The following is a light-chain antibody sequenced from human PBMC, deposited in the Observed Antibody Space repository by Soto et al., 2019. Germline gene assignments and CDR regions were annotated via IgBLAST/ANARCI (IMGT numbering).Light chain of an antibody. Sequence: EIVLTQSPATLSLSPGERATLSCRASQSVSSYLAWYQQKPGQAPRLLIYDASNRATGIPARFSGSGSGIDFTLTISSLEPEDFAVYYCQQRSNWPRLTFGGGTKVAIK. V-gene: IGKV3-11*01. CDR3: QQRSNWPRLT. CDR1: QSVSSY. CDR2: DAS. J-gene: IGKJ4*01.